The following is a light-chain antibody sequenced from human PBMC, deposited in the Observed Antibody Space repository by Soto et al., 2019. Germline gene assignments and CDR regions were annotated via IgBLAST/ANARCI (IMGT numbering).Light chain of an antibody. V-gene: IGLV2-14*01. CDR2: EVT. Sequence: QSALTQPASVSGSPGQSITISCTGTSSDVGRFNFVSWFQQHPGKAPKLLIYEVTKRPSGVSNRFSGSKSGNTASLTISGLQTEDEADYYCSSYVGATTRVFGTGTKVTVL. J-gene: IGLJ1*01. CDR1: SSDVGRFNF. CDR3: SSYVGATTRV.